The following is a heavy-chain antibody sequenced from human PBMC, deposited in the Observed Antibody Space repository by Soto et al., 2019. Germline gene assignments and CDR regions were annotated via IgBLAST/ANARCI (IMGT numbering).Heavy chain of an antibody. Sequence: QVQLVESGGGVVQPGRSLRLSCAASGFTFSSYAMHWVRQAPGKGLEWVAVISYDGSNKYYADSVKGRFTISRDNSKNKRYLQMNSLRAEDTAVYYCARHLGLLDYGMDVWGQGTTVTVSS. CDR1: GFTFSSYA. CDR3: ARHLGLLDYGMDV. J-gene: IGHJ6*02. D-gene: IGHD2-15*01. CDR2: ISYDGSNK. V-gene: IGHV3-30-3*01.